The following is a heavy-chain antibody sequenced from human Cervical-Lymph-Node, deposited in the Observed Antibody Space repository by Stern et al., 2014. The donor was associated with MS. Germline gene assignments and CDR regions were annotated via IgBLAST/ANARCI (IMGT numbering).Heavy chain of an antibody. Sequence: VQLVESGGGVVQPGRSLRLSCAASGFTFSSYGMHWVRQAPGKGLEWVAVISYDGSNKYYADSVKGRFTISRDNSKNTLYLKMNSLRAEDTAVYYCARRLGYCSGGSCRHYYYGMDVWGQGTTVTVSS. CDR2: ISYDGSNK. CDR3: ARRLGYCSGGSCRHYYYGMDV. V-gene: IGHV3-30*03. D-gene: IGHD2-15*01. CDR1: GFTFSSYG. J-gene: IGHJ6*02.